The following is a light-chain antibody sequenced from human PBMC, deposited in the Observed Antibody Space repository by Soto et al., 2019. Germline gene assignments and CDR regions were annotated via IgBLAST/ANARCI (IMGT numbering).Light chain of an antibody. Sequence: ALTQPSSISCSPGQPITISCTGTSSYVGNYNLVSWYQHHPGKAPKLMIYEVSKRPSGVFNRFSGSKSGNTASLTISGLQTEDEADYFCCSYAGSSTSVFGGGTQLTGL. CDR3: CSYAGSSTSV. V-gene: IGLV2-23*02. CDR1: SSYVGNYNL. J-gene: IGLJ3*02. CDR2: EVS.